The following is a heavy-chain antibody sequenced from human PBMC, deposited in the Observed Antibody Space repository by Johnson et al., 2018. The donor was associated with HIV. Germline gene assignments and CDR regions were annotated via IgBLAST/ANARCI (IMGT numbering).Heavy chain of an antibody. CDR3: ARDNPYTTAMGMGGAFDI. CDR1: GFTFDDYA. V-gene: IGHV3-64*04. D-gene: IGHD1-1*01. J-gene: IGHJ3*02. Sequence: QVQVVESGGGVVQPGRSLRLSCAASGFTFDDYAMHWVRQAPGRGLEWVAVISGSGGSTYYADSRKGRFTISRDNSKNTLHLQMNSLRAEDTAVYYCARDNPYTTAMGMGGAFDIWGQGTMVTVSS. CDR2: ISGSGGST.